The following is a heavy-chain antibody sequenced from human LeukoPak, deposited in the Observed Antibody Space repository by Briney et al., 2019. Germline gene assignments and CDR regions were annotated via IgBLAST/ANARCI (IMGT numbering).Heavy chain of an antibody. CDR3: ARAGNYYDTTAYYFDY. D-gene: IGHD3-22*01. V-gene: IGHV4-34*01. J-gene: IGHJ4*02. CDR2: INHSGST. CDR1: GGSFSGYY. Sequence: SETLSLTCAVYGGSFSGYYWSWIRQPPGKGLEWIGEINHSGSTNYNPSLKSRVTISGDTSKNQFSLKLSSVTAADTAVYYCARAGNYYDTTAYYFDYWGQGTLVTVSS.